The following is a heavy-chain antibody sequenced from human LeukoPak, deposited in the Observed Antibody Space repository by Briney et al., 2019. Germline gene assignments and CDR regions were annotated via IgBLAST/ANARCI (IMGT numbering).Heavy chain of an antibody. J-gene: IGHJ4*02. Sequence: PGGPLRLSCAASGFTFSNAWMSWVRQATGKGLEWVGRIKSKTDGGTTDYAAPVKGRFTISRDDSKNTLYLQMNSLKTEDTAVYYCTSYQGLLWFGEFPFDYWGQGTLVTVSS. V-gene: IGHV3-15*01. CDR3: TSYQGLLWFGEFPFDY. D-gene: IGHD3-10*01. CDR2: IKSKTDGGTT. CDR1: GFTFSNAW.